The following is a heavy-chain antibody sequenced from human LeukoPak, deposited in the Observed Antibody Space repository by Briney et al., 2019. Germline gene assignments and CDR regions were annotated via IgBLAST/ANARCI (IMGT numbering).Heavy chain of an antibody. CDR3: ARRVIVVGLDY. J-gene: IGHJ4*02. Sequence: GGSLRLSCAASGFTFSSFGMNWVRQAPGKGLEWVSFISTSSSYIYYADSVKGRFTISRDNAKNSLYLQMNSLRAEDTAVYYCARRVIVVGLDYWGQGTLVTVSS. V-gene: IGHV3-21*01. CDR2: ISTSSSYI. CDR1: GFTFSSFG. D-gene: IGHD3-22*01.